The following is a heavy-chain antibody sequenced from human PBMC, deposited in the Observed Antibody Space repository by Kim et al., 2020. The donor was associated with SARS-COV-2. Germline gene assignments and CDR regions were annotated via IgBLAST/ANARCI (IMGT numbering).Heavy chain of an antibody. V-gene: IGHV4-4*02. Sequence: SETLSLTCAVSGGSISSSNWWSWVRQPPGKGLEWIGEIYHSGSTNYNPSLKSRVTISVDKSKNQFSLKLSSVTAADTAVYYCARLYSSSWYGSATGDDYWGQGTLVTVSS. J-gene: IGHJ4*02. CDR3: ARLYSSSWYGSATGDDY. CDR2: IYHSGST. CDR1: GGSISSSNW. D-gene: IGHD6-13*01.